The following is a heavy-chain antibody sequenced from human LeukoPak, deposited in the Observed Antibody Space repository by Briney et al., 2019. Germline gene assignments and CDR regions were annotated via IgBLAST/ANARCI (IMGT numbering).Heavy chain of an antibody. CDR3: ARENRNYYGSGSPDY. CDR2: IYTSGST. Sequence: SETLSLTCTVSGGSISGYYWSWIRQSPGKGLEWIGRIYTSGSTNYNPSLKSRVTISVDTSKNQFSLKLSSVTAADTAVYYCARENRNYYGSGSPDYWGQGTLVTVSS. V-gene: IGHV4-4*08. J-gene: IGHJ4*02. D-gene: IGHD3-10*01. CDR1: GGSISGYY.